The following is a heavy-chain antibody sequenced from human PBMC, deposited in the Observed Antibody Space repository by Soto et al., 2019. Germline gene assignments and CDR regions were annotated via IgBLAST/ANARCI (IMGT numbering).Heavy chain of an antibody. D-gene: IGHD2-15*01. J-gene: IGHJ4*02. Sequence: SETLSLTCTVSGGSISSSSYYWAWIRQPPGKGLEWIGSMYYSGSTYYNPSLKSRVTITVDTSKNQFSLKLSSVTAADTAVYYCARGGVRGVVTVFDYWGQGTLVTVSS. V-gene: IGHV4-39*01. CDR2: MYYSGST. CDR3: ARGGVRGVVTVFDY. CDR1: GGSISSSSYY.